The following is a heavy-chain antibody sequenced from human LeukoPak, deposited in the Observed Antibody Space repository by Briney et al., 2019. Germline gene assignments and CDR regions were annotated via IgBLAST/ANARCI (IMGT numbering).Heavy chain of an antibody. V-gene: IGHV3-23*01. CDR1: GFTLTNFA. Sequence: GGSLRLSCAASGFTLTNFAMSWVRQAPGKGLEWVSALNSDGIKTYYADSVKGRFTISRDNSKNTLYLQMNSLRAEDTATYYCAKALNYWYFDLWGRGNLVTVSS. CDR2: LNSDGIKT. J-gene: IGHJ2*01. CDR3: AKALNYWYFDL.